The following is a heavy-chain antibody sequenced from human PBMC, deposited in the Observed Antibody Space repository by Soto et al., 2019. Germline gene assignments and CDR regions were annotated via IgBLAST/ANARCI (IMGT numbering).Heavy chain of an antibody. CDR2: ITETGGDT. V-gene: IGHV3-23*01. CDR3: TTASADRHHMDV. CDR1: GCTFSNFV. J-gene: IGHJ6*02. Sequence: PGGSLRLSCAASGCTFSNFVLRWVRQAPGKGLEWVSTITETGGDTYYTDSVKGRFTISRDNSKNTLYLQMSSLRAEDTALYYCTTASADRHHMDVCGHGTTVAGSS.